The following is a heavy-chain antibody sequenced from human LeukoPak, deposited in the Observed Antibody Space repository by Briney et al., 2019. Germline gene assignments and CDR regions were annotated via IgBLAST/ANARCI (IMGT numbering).Heavy chain of an antibody. V-gene: IGHV4-34*01. CDR1: SGSFSGYY. CDR2: VNHSGST. D-gene: IGHD3-3*01. J-gene: IGHJ5*02. CDR3: ARKKVKSSGYYTA. Sequence: SETLSLTCAVYSGSFSGYYWSWIRQPPGKGLEWIGEVNHSGSTNYNPPLKSRVTISVDTSKNQFSLKLSSVTAADTAVYYCARKKVKSSGYYTAWGQGTLVTVSS.